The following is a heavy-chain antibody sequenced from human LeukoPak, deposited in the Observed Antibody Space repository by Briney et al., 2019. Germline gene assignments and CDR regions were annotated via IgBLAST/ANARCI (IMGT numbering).Heavy chain of an antibody. CDR1: GYNFTTFW. CDR3: ARVYSSVAADYMDV. Sequence: TGESLEISCKTSGYNFTTFWIGWVRQMPGKGLEWMGIVYPADSDTRYSPSFQGQVTISADKSISTAYLQWSSLKASDTAMYYCARVYSSVAADYMDVWGKGTTVTVSS. V-gene: IGHV5-51*01. CDR2: VYPADSDT. D-gene: IGHD6-13*01. J-gene: IGHJ6*03.